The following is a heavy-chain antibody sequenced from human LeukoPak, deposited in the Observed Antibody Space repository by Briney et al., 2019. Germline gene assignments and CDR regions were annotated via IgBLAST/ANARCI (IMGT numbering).Heavy chain of an antibody. V-gene: IGHV1-18*01. D-gene: IGHD3-10*01. Sequence: ASVKVSCKPSGYTFSNYGVSWVRQAPGQGLECMGWISAYNGNTKYVEKFQGRVTMTRDTTTSTAYMELSSLTSADTAVYYCASWVRGVIGAFDIWGQGTMVTVSA. CDR1: GYTFSNYG. J-gene: IGHJ3*02. CDR2: ISAYNGNT. CDR3: ASWVRGVIGAFDI.